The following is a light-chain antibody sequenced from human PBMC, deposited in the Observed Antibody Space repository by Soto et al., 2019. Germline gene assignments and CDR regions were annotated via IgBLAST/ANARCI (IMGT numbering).Light chain of an antibody. J-gene: IGKJ5*01. V-gene: IGKV1-12*01. CDR3: QQADTFPIT. CDR1: QGISRS. Sequence: IQMTQSPSSLSASLGYVVTITFQASQGISRSLAWYQQKPGKAPKLLIYSASSLQSGVPSRFSGSGFGTDFTLTISSLQPEDFATYYCQQADTFPITFGQGTRLEI. CDR2: SAS.